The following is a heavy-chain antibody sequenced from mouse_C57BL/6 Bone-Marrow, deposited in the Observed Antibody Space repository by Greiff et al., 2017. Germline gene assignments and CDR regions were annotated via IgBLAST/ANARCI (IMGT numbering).Heavy chain of an antibody. CDR1: GYTFTSYW. Sequence: VQLQQPGAELVKPGASVKLSCKASGYTFTSYWMHWVKQRPGQGLEWIGMIHPNSGSTNYNEKFKSKATLTVDKSSRTAYMHLSSLTSEDSAVYYCARGGEAEGYWYFDVWGTGTTVTVSS. J-gene: IGHJ1*03. V-gene: IGHV1-64*01. CDR3: ARGGEAEGYWYFDV. CDR2: IHPNSGST.